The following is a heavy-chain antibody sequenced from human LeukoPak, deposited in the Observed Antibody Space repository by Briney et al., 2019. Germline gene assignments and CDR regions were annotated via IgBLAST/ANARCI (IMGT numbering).Heavy chain of an antibody. CDR1: GFTLSSYA. J-gene: IGHJ4*02. D-gene: IGHD6-13*01. Sequence: GGSLRLSCAATGFTLSSYAMSWVRQAPGKGLEWVSAITGSGASKYYADSVKGRFTISRDNSKNTLYLQMNSLRAEDTAVYYCAKGGSSWYYFDYWGQGTLVTASS. CDR2: ITGSGASK. V-gene: IGHV3-23*01. CDR3: AKGGSSWYYFDY.